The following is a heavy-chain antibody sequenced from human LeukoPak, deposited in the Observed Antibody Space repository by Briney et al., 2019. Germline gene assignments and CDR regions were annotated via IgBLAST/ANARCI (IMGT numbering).Heavy chain of an antibody. D-gene: IGHD3-16*02. J-gene: IGHJ4*02. Sequence: PWASVKVSCKASGYTFTSYAMHWVRQAPGQRLEWMGWINAGNGNTKYSQKFQGRVTITRDTSASTAYMELRSLRSDDTAVYYCARDPSNTSGRYTYFDYWGQGTLVTVSS. CDR2: INAGNGNT. CDR1: GYTFTSYA. V-gene: IGHV1-3*01. CDR3: ARDPSNTSGRYTYFDY.